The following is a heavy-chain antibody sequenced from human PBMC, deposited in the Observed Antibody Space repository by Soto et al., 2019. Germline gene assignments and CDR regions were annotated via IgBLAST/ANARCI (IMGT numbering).Heavy chain of an antibody. V-gene: IGHV1-2*02. CDR1: GYSLTKYY. CDR2: INPNSGGT. CDR3: ARGSPWFDP. Sequence: QVQLVQSGAEVKKPGASVKVSCTASGYSLTKYYMHLVRQAPGQGLEWMGWINPNSGGTNYAQNFQGRLTLTSDTSISTVYMELNRLRSDDTAIYFCARGSPWFDPWGQGTLVTVSS. J-gene: IGHJ5*02.